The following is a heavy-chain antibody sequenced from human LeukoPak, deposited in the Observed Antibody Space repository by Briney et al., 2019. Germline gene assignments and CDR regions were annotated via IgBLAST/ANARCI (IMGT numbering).Heavy chain of an antibody. D-gene: IGHD6-13*01. CDR2: SESGGNT. Sequence: QAGGFLRLFLAAPWIHLSHNFISLGRPAAREGLEVVAVSESGGNTYYADSVKGRFTISRHNSKNTVYFKMNSLRREDTAVYYCARIPDSTSRGWFDPWGQGTLVTVSS. CDR3: ARIPDSTSRGWFDP. CDR1: WIHLSHNF. V-gene: IGHV3-53*04. J-gene: IGHJ5*02.